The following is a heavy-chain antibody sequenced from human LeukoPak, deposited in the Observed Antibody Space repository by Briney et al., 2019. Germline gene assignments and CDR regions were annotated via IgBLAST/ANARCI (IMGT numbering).Heavy chain of an antibody. V-gene: IGHV1-69*06. CDR1: GGTFSSYA. Sequence: GASVKVSCKASGGTFSSYAISWVRQAPGQGLEWMGGIIPIFGTANHAQKFQGRVTITADKSTSTAYMELSSLRSEDTAVYYCARGPLSSYYNYYMDVWGKGTTVTVS. D-gene: IGHD3-10*02. CDR3: ARGPLSSYYNYYMDV. CDR2: IIPIFGTA. J-gene: IGHJ6*03.